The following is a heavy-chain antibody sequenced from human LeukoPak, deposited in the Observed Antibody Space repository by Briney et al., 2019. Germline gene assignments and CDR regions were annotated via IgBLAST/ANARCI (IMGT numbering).Heavy chain of an antibody. V-gene: IGHV1-18*01. CDR2: ISAYNGNT. CDR1: GYTFTSYG. D-gene: IGHD2-2*01. CDR3: ARADIVVVPADWFDP. J-gene: IGHJ5*02. Sequence: ASVKVSCKASGYTFTSYGIGWVRQAPGQGLEWMGWISAYNGNTNYAQKLQGRVTMTTDTSTSTAYMELRSLRSDDTAVYYCARADIVVVPADWFDPWGQGTLVTVSS.